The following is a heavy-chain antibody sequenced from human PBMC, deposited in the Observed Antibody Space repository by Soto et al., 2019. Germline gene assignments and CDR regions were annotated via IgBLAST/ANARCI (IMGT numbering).Heavy chain of an antibody. CDR1: GGTFNTYA. CDR2: ISPMFGAA. J-gene: IGHJ4*02. D-gene: IGHD3-3*01. CDR3: ARMVQVHTPAGVY. Sequence: QVQLVQSGAEMKKPGSSVKVSCQSSGGTFNTYAMNWVRQGPGQGPEWMGDISPMFGAANYAPKFQGRVTITADDSTGTSYMQVSSLTSEGTALYFCARMVQVHTPAGVYWGQGTLVTVSS. V-gene: IGHV1-69*19.